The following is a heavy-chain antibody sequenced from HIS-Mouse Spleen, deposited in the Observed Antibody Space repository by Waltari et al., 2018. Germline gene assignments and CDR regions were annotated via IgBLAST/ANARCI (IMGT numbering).Heavy chain of an antibody. J-gene: IGHJ4*02. CDR2: MKTNSGGT. CDR3: VRPLSSSSFDY. CDR1: GYTFTGYY. Sequence: QVQLVQSGAEVKKPGASVKVSCKASGYTFTGYYMHWVRQATGQGLEWMGCMKTNSGGTSYAQKFQGRVTMTRDTSISTAYMELSRLRSDDTAVYYCVRPLSSSSFDYWGQGTLVTVSS. D-gene: IGHD6-6*01. V-gene: IGHV1-2*02.